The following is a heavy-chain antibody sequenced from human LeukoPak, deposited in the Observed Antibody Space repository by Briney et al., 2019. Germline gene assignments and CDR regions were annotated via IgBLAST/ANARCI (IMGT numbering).Heavy chain of an antibody. Sequence: PGGSLRLSCAASGFTFSSYAMSWVRQAPGKGLEWVSAISGSGGSTYYADSVKGRFTIARGNSKNTLYLQMNSLRAEDTAVYYCAKDYYDSSGYWYYFDYWGQGTLVTVSS. CDR1: GFTFSSYA. D-gene: IGHD3-22*01. V-gene: IGHV3-23*01. CDR3: AKDYYDSSGYWYYFDY. CDR2: ISGSGGST. J-gene: IGHJ4*02.